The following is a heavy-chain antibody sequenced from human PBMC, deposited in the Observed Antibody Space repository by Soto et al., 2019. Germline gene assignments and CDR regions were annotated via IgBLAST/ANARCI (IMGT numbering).Heavy chain of an antibody. Sequence: ASVKVSCKASGYTFTSYGISWVRQAPGQGLDWMGWISAYNGNTNYAQKLQGRVTMTTDTSTSTAYMELRSLRSDDTAVYYCARVDIVVVPAKGGYNWFDPWGQGTLVTFSS. CDR1: GYTFTSYG. D-gene: IGHD2-2*01. CDR3: ARVDIVVVPAKGGYNWFDP. CDR2: ISAYNGNT. V-gene: IGHV1-18*01. J-gene: IGHJ5*02.